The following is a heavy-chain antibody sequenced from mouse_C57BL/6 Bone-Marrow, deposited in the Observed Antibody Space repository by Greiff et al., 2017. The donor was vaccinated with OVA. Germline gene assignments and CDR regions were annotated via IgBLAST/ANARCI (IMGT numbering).Heavy chain of an antibody. D-gene: IGHD1-1*01. J-gene: IGHJ4*01. Sequence: QVQLQQPGAELVRPGSSVKLSCKASGYTFTSYWMHWVKQRPIQGLEWIGNIDPSDSETHYNQKFKDKATLTVDKSSSTAYMQLSSLTSEDSAVYYCAFITGYAMDYWGQGTSVTVSS. CDR3: AFITGYAMDY. CDR2: IDPSDSET. V-gene: IGHV1-52*01. CDR1: GYTFTSYW.